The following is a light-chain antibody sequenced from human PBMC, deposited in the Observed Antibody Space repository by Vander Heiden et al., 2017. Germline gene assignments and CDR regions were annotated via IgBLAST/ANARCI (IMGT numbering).Light chain of an antibody. CDR3: QQYYVTPIT. J-gene: IGKJ5*01. CDR2: WAS. V-gene: IGKV4-1*01. Sequence: DIVMTQSPDSLAVSLGERATINRKSSQTLLYSSVNKNYLAWYQQKPGQPPKLLIYWASTRESGVPDRFSGSGSGTDFALTISSLQAEDVAVYYCQQYYVTPITFGQGTRLEIK. CDR1: QTLLYSSVNKNY.